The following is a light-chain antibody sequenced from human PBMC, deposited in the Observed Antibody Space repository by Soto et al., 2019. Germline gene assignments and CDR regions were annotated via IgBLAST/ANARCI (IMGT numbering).Light chain of an antibody. Sequence: DIQMTQSPSSLSASVGDRVTIPCRASQSIITSLNWYQQKPGQAPKLLIYDGSTLQRGVPSRFSGRGSGTDFFLTISSLQPEDFAIYYCQQSYNHPLTFGGGTNVEIK. CDR3: QQSYNHPLT. CDR2: DGS. CDR1: QSIITS. J-gene: IGKJ4*01. V-gene: IGKV1-39*01.